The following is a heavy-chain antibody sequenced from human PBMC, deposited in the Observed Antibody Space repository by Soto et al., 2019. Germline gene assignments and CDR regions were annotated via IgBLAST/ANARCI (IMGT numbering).Heavy chain of an antibody. CDR2: INRSGNT. J-gene: IGHJ4*02. CDR3: ASFWPTAYCGGDCYSPLFNY. CDR1: GGSFSGHY. Sequence: PSETLSLTCAVYGGSFSGHYWTWIRQPPGKGLEWIGEINRSGNTNYNPSLKSRVTISVDTSKNQFSLKLSSVTAADTAVYYCASFWPTAYCGGDCYSPLFNYWGQGTLVTVSS. D-gene: IGHD2-21*02. V-gene: IGHV4-34*01.